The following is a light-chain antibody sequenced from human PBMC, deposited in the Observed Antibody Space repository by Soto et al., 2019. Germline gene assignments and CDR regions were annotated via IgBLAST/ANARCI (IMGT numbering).Light chain of an antibody. J-gene: IGLJ1*01. CDR3: QSYDSSLRGSV. CDR2: GNN. CDR1: SSNIGAEYD. V-gene: IGLV1-40*01. Sequence: QSVLTQPPSLSGAPGQRVTISCTGSSSNIGAEYDVHWYQQVPGTAPKLLIFGNNNRPSGVPDRFSGSKSDTSASLAITGLQAEDEADYYCQSYDSSLRGSVFGTGTKLTVL.